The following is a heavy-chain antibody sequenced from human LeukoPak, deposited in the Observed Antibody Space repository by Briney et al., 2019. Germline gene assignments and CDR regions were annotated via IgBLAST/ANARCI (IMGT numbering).Heavy chain of an antibody. J-gene: IGHJ6*03. CDR1: GGSISSYY. D-gene: IGHD3-16*01. V-gene: IGHV4-59*01. CDR2: VYYSGST. Sequence: PSETLSLTCTVSGGSISSYYWSWIRQPPGKGLEWIGYVYYSGSTNYNPSLKSRVTISINTSKNQFSLKLSSATAADTAVYYCARETSQKGAHYMDVWGKGTTVTI. CDR3: ARETSQKGAHYMDV.